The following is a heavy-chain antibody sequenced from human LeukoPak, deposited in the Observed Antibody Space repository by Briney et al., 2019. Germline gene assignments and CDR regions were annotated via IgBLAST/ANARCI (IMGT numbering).Heavy chain of an antibody. D-gene: IGHD6-25*01. CDR1: ASTFSSYE. CDR3: ARDEIPSGT. V-gene: IGHV3-48*03. CDR2: ISSSGSTI. J-gene: IGHJ3*01. Sequence: QPGGSLRLSCAVSASTFSSYEMNWFRQAPGKGLEWVSYISSSGSTIYYADSVKGRFTISRDNSRSTVDLQMNSLRVEDTGIYYCARDEIPSGTWGQGTMVIVSS.